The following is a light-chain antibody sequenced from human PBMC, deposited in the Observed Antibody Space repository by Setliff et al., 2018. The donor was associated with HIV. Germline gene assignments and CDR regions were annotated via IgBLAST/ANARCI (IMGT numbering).Light chain of an antibody. CDR1: TGAVTSGHY. CDR3: LLSHGGARV. Sequence: QTVVTQESSLTVSPGGTISLTCVSSTGAVTSGHYPHWFQQKPGQVPRPLIYDATKRHSWTPSRFSGSLLRDKAALTLSNAQAEDEADYYCLLSHGGARVFGRGTKVTV. V-gene: IGLV7-46*01. CDR2: DAT. J-gene: IGLJ1*01.